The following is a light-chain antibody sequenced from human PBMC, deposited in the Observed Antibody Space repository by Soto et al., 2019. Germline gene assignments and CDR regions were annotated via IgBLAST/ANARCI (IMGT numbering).Light chain of an antibody. Sequence: QSVLTQPASVSGSPGQSITISCTGTSSDVGSYNLVSWYQQHPGKAPKLMIYEVSKRPSGVSNRFSGSKSGNTASLTISGLQAEDEADYYCCSYAGSSTPTVFGTVTKVTVL. CDR1: SSDVGSYNL. CDR3: CSYAGSSTPTV. CDR2: EVS. J-gene: IGLJ1*01. V-gene: IGLV2-23*02.